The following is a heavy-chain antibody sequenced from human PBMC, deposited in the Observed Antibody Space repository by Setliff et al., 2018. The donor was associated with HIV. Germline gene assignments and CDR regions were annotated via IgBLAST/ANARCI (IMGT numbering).Heavy chain of an antibody. CDR2: IGTYSGNT. CDR1: GYNFTNYG. CDR3: AREKYGDKFDY. J-gene: IGHJ4*02. V-gene: IGHV1-18*01. Sequence: ASVKVSCKASGYNFTNYGIGWVRQAPGQGLEYLGWIGTYSGNTDYAQSVQGRVTMTRDTSTGTVYMDLRSLRSDNTAMYYCAREKYGDKFDYWGQGTLVTVS. D-gene: IGHD2-8*01.